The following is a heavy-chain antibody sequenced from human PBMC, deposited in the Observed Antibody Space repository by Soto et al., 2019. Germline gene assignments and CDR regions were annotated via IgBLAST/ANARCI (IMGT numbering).Heavy chain of an antibody. J-gene: IGHJ6*02. D-gene: IGHD3-10*01. CDR3: SREGYYGSGSRDTQAYYYYYGMDV. CDR1: GGSISSGGYY. CDR2: IYYSGST. Sequence: PSETLSLTCTVSGGSISSGGYYWSWIRQHPGKGLEWIGYIYYSGSTYYNTSLKSRVNISVGTSKNQFSLKLSSVTAADTALYYCSREGYYGSGSRDTQAYYYYYGMDVWGQGTTVTVSS. V-gene: IGHV4-31*03.